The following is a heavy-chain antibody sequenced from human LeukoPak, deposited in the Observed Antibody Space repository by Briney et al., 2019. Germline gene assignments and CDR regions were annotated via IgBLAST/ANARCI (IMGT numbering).Heavy chain of an antibody. CDR1: GDSISGSRSYY. D-gene: IGHD1-26*01. V-gene: IGHV4-39*02. Sequence: SETLSLTCGVSGDSISGSRSYYWGWTRQPPGKGLEWIGSVYHSGNTYYNPYLKSRATVSVDTSKNQFSLRLSSVTAADTAIYYCTRDSGHHRTDCWGQGTLVTVSS. J-gene: IGHJ4*02. CDR2: VYHSGNT. CDR3: TRDSGHHRTDC.